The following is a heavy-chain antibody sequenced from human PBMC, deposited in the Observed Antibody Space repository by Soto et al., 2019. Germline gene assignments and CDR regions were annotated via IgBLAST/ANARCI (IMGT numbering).Heavy chain of an antibody. J-gene: IGHJ3*01. V-gene: IGHV3-23*01. CDR1: GFTLRNYV. D-gene: IGHD6-19*01. CDR2: ISGSGGSA. CDR3: VKEASGWDF. Sequence: WGSLRLSCAASGFTLRNYVMNWVRQAPGKGLECVSVISGSGGSAYYADSVKGRFAISRDNSKNTLFLQMNSLRAEDTAIYYCVKEASGWDFWRRGTMVTVSS.